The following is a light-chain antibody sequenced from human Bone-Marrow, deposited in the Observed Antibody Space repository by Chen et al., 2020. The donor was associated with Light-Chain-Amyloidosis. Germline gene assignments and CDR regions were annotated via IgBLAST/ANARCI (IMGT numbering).Light chain of an antibody. CDR1: QTISSNY. CDR3: QQYGTSPLT. Sequence: EIVLTQSPGPLSLSLGEGANLSCRASQTISSNYLTWYQQKFGQAPRLLIYGSSSRATGIPDRFTGSGSGTDFTLTINRLEPEDFAMYYCQQYGTSPLTFGGGTKVEIK. J-gene: IGKJ4*01. CDR2: GSS. V-gene: IGKV3-20*01.